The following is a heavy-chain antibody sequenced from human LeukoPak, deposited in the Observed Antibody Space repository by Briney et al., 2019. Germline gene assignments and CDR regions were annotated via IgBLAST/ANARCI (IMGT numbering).Heavy chain of an antibody. Sequence: PGGSLRLACAASGFTFNKYAMSWVRQAPGKGLEWVSGLSGRGVSTYYADSVKGRFTISRDNSKNTLYLQMNSLRAEDTAIYYCAKRYTRGDVGYYYYMDVWGKGTTVTVSS. D-gene: IGHD5-18*01. V-gene: IGHV3-23*01. CDR3: AKRYTRGDVGYYYYMDV. CDR1: GFTFNKYA. CDR2: LSGRGVST. J-gene: IGHJ6*03.